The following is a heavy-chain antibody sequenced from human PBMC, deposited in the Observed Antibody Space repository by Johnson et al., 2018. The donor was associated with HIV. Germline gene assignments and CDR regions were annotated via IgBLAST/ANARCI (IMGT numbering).Heavy chain of an antibody. J-gene: IGHJ3*01. CDR3: AKGGEVWYGAFDF. CDR2: INWNGGST. CDR1: GFTFSSYA. D-gene: IGHD6-13*01. Sequence: QVQLVESGGGVVQPGRSLRLSCAASGFTFSSYAMHWVRQAPGKGLEWVSGINWNGGSTGYADSVKGRFTISRDNAKNTLYLQMNSLRAEDTAVYYCAKGGEVWYGAFDFWGQGTMAIVSS. V-gene: IGHV3-NL1*01.